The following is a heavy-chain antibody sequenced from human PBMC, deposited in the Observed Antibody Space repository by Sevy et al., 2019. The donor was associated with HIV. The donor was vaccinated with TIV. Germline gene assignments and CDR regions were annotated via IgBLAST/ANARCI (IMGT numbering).Heavy chain of an antibody. CDR3: ARTLRGDFDSSASAFDI. CDR2: IYHSGST. D-gene: IGHD3-22*01. V-gene: IGHV4-38-2*01. Sequence: SETLSLTCDVSGYSISSGYYGGWIRQPPGKGLEWIGSIYHSGSTYYNPSLKRRVTISVDTSKNQFSLKLRAVTAEDTAVYYCARTLRGDFDSSASAFDIWGQGTMVTVSS. CDR1: GYSISSGYY. J-gene: IGHJ3*02.